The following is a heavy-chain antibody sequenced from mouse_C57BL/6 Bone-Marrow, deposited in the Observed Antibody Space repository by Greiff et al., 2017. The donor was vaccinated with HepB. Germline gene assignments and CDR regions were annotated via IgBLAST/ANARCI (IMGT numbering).Heavy chain of an antibody. V-gene: IGHV5-6*01. CDR1: GFTFSSYG. J-gene: IGHJ3*01. Sequence: EVNVVESGGDLVKPGGSLKLSCAASGFTFSSYGMSWVRQTPDKRLEWVATISSGGSYTYYPDSVKGRFTISRDNAKNTLYLQMSSLKSEDTAMYYCARRGILLLRFPWFAYWGQGTLVTVSA. CDR3: ARRGILLLRFPWFAY. D-gene: IGHD1-1*01. CDR2: ISSGGSYT.